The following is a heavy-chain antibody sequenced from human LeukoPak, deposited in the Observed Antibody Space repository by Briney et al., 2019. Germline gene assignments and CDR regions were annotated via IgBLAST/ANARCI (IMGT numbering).Heavy chain of an antibody. J-gene: IGHJ5*02. CDR2: INPNSGGT. CDR3: ARSRYYYDSSGPVLGWFDP. V-gene: IGHV1-2*02. D-gene: IGHD3-22*01. Sequence: ASVKVSCMASGYTFTSYYMRWVRHAPGRGLEWMGWINPNSGGTNYAQTFQGRVTMTTDTSISTAYMELSRLRTDDTAVCYCARSRYYYDSSGPVLGWFDPWGQGTLVTVSS. CDR1: GYTFTSYY.